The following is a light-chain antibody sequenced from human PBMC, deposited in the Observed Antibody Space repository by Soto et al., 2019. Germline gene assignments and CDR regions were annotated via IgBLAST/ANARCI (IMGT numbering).Light chain of an antibody. J-gene: IGKJ1*01. CDR2: KVS. Sequence: DVVMTQSPLSLPVALGQPASVSCRSSQSLVFRDGNTYLNWFHQRPGQSPRRLIYKVSYRYPGVPDRFSGSESGTNFTLTISRVEAEDVGIYYCMQATHLPRTFGQGTRVEIK. V-gene: IGKV2-30*01. CDR3: MQATHLPRT. CDR1: QSLVFRDGNTY.